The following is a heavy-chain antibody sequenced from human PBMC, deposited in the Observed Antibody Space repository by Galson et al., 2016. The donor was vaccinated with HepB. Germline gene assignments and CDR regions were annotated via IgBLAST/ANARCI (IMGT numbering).Heavy chain of an antibody. CDR1: GFVVGYYA. D-gene: IGHD3-10*01. V-gene: IGHV3-30-3*01. CDR2: TEAVGGNK. CDR3: VRRVDGGSYFYY. J-gene: IGHJ4*02. Sequence: SLRLSCAGSGFVVGYYAIHWVRQAPGKGLDWVGVTEAVGGNKYYGDSVKGRFTISRDNSKSTVYLQMSSLRRDDTAVYYCVRRVDGGSYFYYWGQGALVTVSS.